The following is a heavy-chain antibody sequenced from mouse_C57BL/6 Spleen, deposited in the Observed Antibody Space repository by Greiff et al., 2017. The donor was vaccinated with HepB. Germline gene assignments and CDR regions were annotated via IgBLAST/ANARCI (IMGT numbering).Heavy chain of an antibody. CDR3: ARGYYGSSSAWFAY. CDR2: IYPGDGDT. CDR1: GYAFSSSW. Sequence: VQGVESGPELVKPGASVKISCKASGYAFSSSWMNWVKQRPGKGLEWIGRIYPGDGDTNYNGKFKGKATLTADKSSSTAYMQLSSLTSEDSAVYFCARGYYGSSSAWFAYWGQGTLVTVSA. V-gene: IGHV1-82*01. D-gene: IGHD1-1*01. J-gene: IGHJ3*01.